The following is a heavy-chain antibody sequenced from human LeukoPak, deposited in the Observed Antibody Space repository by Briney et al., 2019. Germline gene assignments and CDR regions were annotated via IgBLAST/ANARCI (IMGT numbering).Heavy chain of an antibody. D-gene: IGHD1-14*01. Sequence: PGGSLRLSCTASGFSFTSYGMHWVRQGPGKGLEWVAVISYDGSNKYYADSVKGRFTISRDNSKNTLYLQMNSLRAEDTAVYYCASTGPKNYFDYWGQGTLVTVSS. CDR3: ASTGPKNYFDY. V-gene: IGHV3-30*04. J-gene: IGHJ4*02. CDR2: ISYDGSNK. CDR1: GFSFTSYG.